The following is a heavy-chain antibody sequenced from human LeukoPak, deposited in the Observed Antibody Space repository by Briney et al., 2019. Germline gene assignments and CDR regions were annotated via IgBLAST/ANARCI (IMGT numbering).Heavy chain of an antibody. CDR1: GFTFNSYG. J-gene: IGHJ5*02. D-gene: IGHD2-2*01. CDR3: AKDHCSSTSCYPAVNWFDP. Sequence: GGSLRLSCAASGFTFNSYGMHWVRQAPGKGLEWVAVISYDESDKFYADSVKGRFTISRDNSKNTLYLQMNSLRAEDTAVYYCAKDHCSSTSCYPAVNWFDPWGQGTLVTVSS. CDR2: ISYDESDK. V-gene: IGHV3-30*18.